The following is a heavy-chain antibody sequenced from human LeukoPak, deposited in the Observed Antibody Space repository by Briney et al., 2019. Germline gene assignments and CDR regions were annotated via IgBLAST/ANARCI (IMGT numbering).Heavy chain of an antibody. CDR2: IRYDGSNK. V-gene: IGHV3-30*02. CDR1: GFTFSSYG. Sequence: GGSLRLSCAASGFTFSSYGMHWVRQAPGKGLEWVAFIRYDGSNKYYADSVKGRFTISRDNSKNTLYLQMNSLRAEDTAVYYCAKDRYSSSWPNWFDPWGQGTLVTVSS. D-gene: IGHD6-13*01. J-gene: IGHJ5*02. CDR3: AKDRYSSSWPNWFDP.